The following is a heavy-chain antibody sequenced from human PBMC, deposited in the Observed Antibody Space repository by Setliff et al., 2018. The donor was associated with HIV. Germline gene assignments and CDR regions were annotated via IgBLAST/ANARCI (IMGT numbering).Heavy chain of an antibody. D-gene: IGHD3-22*01. Sequence: SETLSLTCTVSGGSISSYYWSWIRQPPGKGLEWIGYIYTSGSTNYNPSLKSRVTISVDTSKNQFSLKLSSVTAADTAVYYCARGRPPVYYYDSSGYPDWFDPWGQGIRVTVSS. CDR2: IYTSGST. V-gene: IGHV4-4*08. J-gene: IGHJ5*02. CDR3: ARGRPPVYYYDSSGYPDWFDP. CDR1: GGSISSYY.